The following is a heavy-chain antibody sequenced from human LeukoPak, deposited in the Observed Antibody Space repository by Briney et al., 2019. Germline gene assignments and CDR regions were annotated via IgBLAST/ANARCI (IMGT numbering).Heavy chain of an antibody. Sequence: GGSLRLSCAASGFTFTDYWMTWVRQAPGKGLEWVANIKHDGSVKYYVDSVKGRFTFSRDNAQNSLYLQMNSLRAEDTAVYYCARDEPDYWGQGTLVTVSS. CDR2: IKHDGSVK. CDR3: ARDEPDY. CDR1: GFTFTDYW. J-gene: IGHJ4*02. V-gene: IGHV3-7*01.